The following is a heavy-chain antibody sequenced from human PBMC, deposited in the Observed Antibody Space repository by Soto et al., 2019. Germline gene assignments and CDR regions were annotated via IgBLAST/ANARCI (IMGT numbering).Heavy chain of an antibody. V-gene: IGHV4-4*07. CDR1: GASVTSYY. CDR2: IYTSGNT. D-gene: IGHD2-8*01. Sequence: QVQLQGSDPRLLKPSETLSLTCTVSGASVTSYYWSWIRQPAGKGLDWIGRIYTSGNTDYNPSLKSRVTLSLETSQNKVSLKLSSVTAADTAIYYCARDGVGPHGMDVWGQGTTVTVSS. J-gene: IGHJ6*02. CDR3: ARDGVGPHGMDV.